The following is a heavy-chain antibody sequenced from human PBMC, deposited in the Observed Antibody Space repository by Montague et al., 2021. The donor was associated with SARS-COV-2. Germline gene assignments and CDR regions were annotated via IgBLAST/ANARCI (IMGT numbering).Heavy chain of an antibody. CDR1: GFTFSSYE. V-gene: IGHV3-48*03. CDR3: ARAEMYYDFWSGYPWTFYYFDY. D-gene: IGHD3-3*01. Sequence: SLRLSCAASGFTFSSYEMNWVRQAPGKVLEWVSYISSSCSTIYXXXSXXXRFXISRDNAKNSLYLQMNSLRAEDTAVYYCARAEMYYDFWSGYPWTFYYFDYWGQGTLVTVSS. CDR2: ISSSCSTI. J-gene: IGHJ4*02.